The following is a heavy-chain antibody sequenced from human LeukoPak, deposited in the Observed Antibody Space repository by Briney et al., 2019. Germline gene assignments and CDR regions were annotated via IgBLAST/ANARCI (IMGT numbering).Heavy chain of an antibody. D-gene: IGHD4-17*01. CDR3: AAGEGFGY. J-gene: IGHJ4*02. CDR1: GFTFDDYA. Sequence: GRSLRLSCAASGFTFDDYAMHWVRQAPGKGLGWVSGISWNGGSIGYADSVKGQFTISRDNAKNSLYLQMNSLRAEDTALYYCAAGEGFGYWGQGTLVTVSS. V-gene: IGHV3-9*01. CDR2: ISWNGGSI.